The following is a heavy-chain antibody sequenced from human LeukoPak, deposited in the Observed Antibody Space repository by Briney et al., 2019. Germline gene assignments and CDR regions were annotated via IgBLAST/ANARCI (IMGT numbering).Heavy chain of an antibody. CDR1: GFTFDDYA. J-gene: IGHJ3*02. CDR3: ARTPRIYYDDRMDI. D-gene: IGHD3-22*01. V-gene: IGHV3-20*04. CDR2: INWNGGST. Sequence: GGSLRLSCAASGFTFDDYAMSWVRQAPGKGLEWVSGINWNGGSTGYADSVMGRFTISRDNAKNSLYLQMNSLRAEDTALYYCARTPRIYYDDRMDIWGQGTMVTVSS.